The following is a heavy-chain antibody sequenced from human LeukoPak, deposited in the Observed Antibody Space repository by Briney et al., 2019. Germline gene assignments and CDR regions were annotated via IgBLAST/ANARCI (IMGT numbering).Heavy chain of an antibody. V-gene: IGHV4-34*01. CDR2: INHSGST. CDR3: ARGGSHGDYAGLYDY. CDR1: GGSFSGYY. J-gene: IGHJ4*02. D-gene: IGHD4-17*01. Sequence: SETLSLTCAVYGGSFSGYYWSWIRQPPGKGREWIGEINHSGSTNYNPSLKSRVTISVDTSKNQFSRKLSSVTAADTAVYYCARGGSHGDYAGLYDYWGQGTLVTVSS.